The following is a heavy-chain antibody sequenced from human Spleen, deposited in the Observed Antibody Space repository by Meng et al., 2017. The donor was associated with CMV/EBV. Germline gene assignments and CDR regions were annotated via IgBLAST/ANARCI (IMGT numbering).Heavy chain of an antibody. CDR1: EFTFDDYG. J-gene: IGHJ1*01. CDR2: ITGNSGSI. V-gene: IGHV3-9*01. CDR3: VKEGRGEYFQH. Sequence: GGSLRLSCAASEFTFDDYGMHWVRQAPGKGLEWVSGITGNSGSINYADSVKGRFTISRDKRKKTLFLQMNSLRPEDTAFYYCVKEGRGEYFQHWGQGTLVTVSS.